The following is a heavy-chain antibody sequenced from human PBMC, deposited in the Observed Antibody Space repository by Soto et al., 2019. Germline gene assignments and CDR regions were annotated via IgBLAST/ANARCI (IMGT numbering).Heavy chain of an antibody. CDR1: GFTCSSYV. J-gene: IGHJ4*02. D-gene: IGHD2-15*01. CDR2: ISGSGGST. Sequence: PGGSLRLSCAASGFTCSSYVMSWVCQAPGKGLEWVSAISGSGGSTYYADSVKGRFTISRDNSKNTLYLQMNSLRAEDTAVYYCAMSRGYCSGGSCYRYFAYRGQGTLVTVSS. V-gene: IGHV3-23*01. CDR3: AMSRGYCSGGSCYRYFAY.